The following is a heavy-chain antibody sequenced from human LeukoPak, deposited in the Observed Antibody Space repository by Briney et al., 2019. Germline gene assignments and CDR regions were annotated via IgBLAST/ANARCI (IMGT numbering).Heavy chain of an antibody. CDR3: ARDPGYYYDSSGYYSGY. D-gene: IGHD3-22*01. CDR1: GYTFTSYA. V-gene: IGHV1-3*01. CDR2: INAGNGNT. Sequence: ASVKVSCKASGYTFTSYAMHWVRQAPGQRLEWMGWINAGNGNTKYSQMFQGRVTITRDTSASTAYMELSSLRSEDTAVYYCARDPGYYYDSSGYYSGYWGQGTLVTVSS. J-gene: IGHJ4*02.